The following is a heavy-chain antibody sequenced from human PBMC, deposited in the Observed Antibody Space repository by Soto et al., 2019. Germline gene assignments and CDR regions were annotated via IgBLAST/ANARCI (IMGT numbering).Heavy chain of an antibody. J-gene: IGHJ3*02. V-gene: IGHV1-3*01. D-gene: IGHD2-15*01. CDR1: GYTFTSYA. Sequence: ASVKVSCKASGYTFTSYAMHWVRQAPGQRLEWMGWINAGNGNTKYSQKFQGRVTITRDTSASTAYMELSSLRSEDTAVYYCAREYCSGGSCYPGIWGPGTMVTVSS. CDR2: INAGNGNT. CDR3: AREYCSGGSCYPGI.